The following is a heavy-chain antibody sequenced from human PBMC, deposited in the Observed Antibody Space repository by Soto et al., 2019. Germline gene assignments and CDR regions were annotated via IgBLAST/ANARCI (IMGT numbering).Heavy chain of an antibody. Sequence: PGRSQRLSCAASGFTFSSYGMRWVRQAPGKGLEWVAVISYDGSNKYYADSVKGRFTISRDNSKNTLYLQMNSLRAEDTAVYYCAKEIVVVPAAIKDYYYGMDVWGQGTTVTVS. J-gene: IGHJ6*02. V-gene: IGHV3-30*18. CDR1: GFTFSSYG. D-gene: IGHD2-2*02. CDR3: AKEIVVVPAAIKDYYYGMDV. CDR2: ISYDGSNK.